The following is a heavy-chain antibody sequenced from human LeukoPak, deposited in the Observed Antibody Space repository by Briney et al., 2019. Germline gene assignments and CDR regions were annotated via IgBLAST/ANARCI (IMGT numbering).Heavy chain of an antibody. J-gene: IGHJ3*02. CDR1: GYTFTGYY. CDR2: INPNSGNT. Sequence: ASVKVSCKASGYTFTGYYMHWVRQAPGQGLEWMGWINPNSGNTGYAQKFQGRVTITRNTSISTAYMELSSLRSEDTAVYYCARDCSSTSCPGAFDIWGQGTMVTVSS. D-gene: IGHD2-2*01. V-gene: IGHV1-8*03. CDR3: ARDCSSTSCPGAFDI.